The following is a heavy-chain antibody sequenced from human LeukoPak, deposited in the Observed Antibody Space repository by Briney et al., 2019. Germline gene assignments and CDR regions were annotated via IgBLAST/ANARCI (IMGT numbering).Heavy chain of an antibody. J-gene: IGHJ4*02. CDR3: ATVRRGWPLFDY. CDR1: GYTFTGYY. Sequence: GASVKVSCKDSGYTFTGYYMHWVRQAPGQGLEWMGWINPNSGGTNYAQKFQGRVTMTRDTSISTAYMELSSLRSEDTAVYYCATVRRGWPLFDYWGQGTLVTVSS. V-gene: IGHV1-2*02. D-gene: IGHD5-24*01. CDR2: INPNSGGT.